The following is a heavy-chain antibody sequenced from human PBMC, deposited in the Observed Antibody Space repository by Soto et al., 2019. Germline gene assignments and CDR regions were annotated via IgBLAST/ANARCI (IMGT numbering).Heavy chain of an antibody. CDR1: GYTFTDYF. CDR2: VNPDTGVA. Sequence: ASVKVSCKASGYTFTDYFAHWVRLAPGQGLEWMGWVNPDTGVATFPQKFQGRVTVTRDASINTDYMELTHLTSEDTGIYYCARDPIRGGVPYFFDFWGRGTQVTVSS. V-gene: IGHV1-2*02. J-gene: IGHJ4*02. D-gene: IGHD3-16*01. CDR3: ARDPIRGGVPYFFDF.